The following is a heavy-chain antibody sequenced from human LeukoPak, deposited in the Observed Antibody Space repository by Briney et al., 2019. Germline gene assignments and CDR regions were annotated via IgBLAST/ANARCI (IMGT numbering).Heavy chain of an antibody. J-gene: IGHJ4*02. CDR2: IYYSGST. CDR1: GGSISSSVYY. V-gene: IGHV4-39*01. CDR3: ARRNNYFDY. Sequence: KASETLSLTCTVSGGSISSSVYYWGWIRQPPGKGLEWIGSIYYSGSTYYSPSLKSRVTISVDTSKNQFSLKLSSVTAADTAMYYCARRNNYFDYWGQGTLVTVSS.